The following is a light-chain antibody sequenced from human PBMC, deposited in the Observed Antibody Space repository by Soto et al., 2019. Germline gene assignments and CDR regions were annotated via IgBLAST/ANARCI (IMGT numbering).Light chain of an antibody. CDR2: GAS. CDR3: QQLNNYPRT. J-gene: IGKJ1*01. Sequence: TQSPDTLSLSLGERATLSCRASQTVSSNLAWYQQKPGQAPRLLIFGASSRANGIPARFSGSGSGTEFTLTISSLQPEDFATYYCQQLNNYPRTFGQGTKVDIK. CDR1: QTVSSN. V-gene: IGKV3-15*01.